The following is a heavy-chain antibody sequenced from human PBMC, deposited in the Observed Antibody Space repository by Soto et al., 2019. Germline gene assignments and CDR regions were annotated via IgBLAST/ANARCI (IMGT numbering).Heavy chain of an antibody. Sequence: QLQLHESDPGLVNSSETLSRRCVVSGDSISTSAYYLGGIRQPPGKRLQLIGSIDYRGNTYYNRSLKTRDTISISASMNQIALRLKAVAAADTAFSYCARQPLIGCDVPYWGQGTPVTVSS. CDR2: IDYRGNT. CDR3: ARQPLIGCDVPY. CDR1: GDSISTSAYY. J-gene: IGHJ4*02. V-gene: IGHV4-39*01.